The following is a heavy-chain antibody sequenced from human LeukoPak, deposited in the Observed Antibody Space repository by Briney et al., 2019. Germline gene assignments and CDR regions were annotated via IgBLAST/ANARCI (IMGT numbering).Heavy chain of an antibody. Sequence: GGSLRLSCAASGFTFSSYGMHWVRQAPGKGLEWVAFIRYDGSNKYYADSVKGRFTISRDNSKNTLYPQMDSLRAEDTAVYYCAKAPPSTVTTYFDYCYYYGMDVWGQGTTVTASS. D-gene: IGHD4-17*01. V-gene: IGHV3-30*02. CDR1: GFTFSSYG. CDR3: AKAPPSTVTTYFDYCYYYGMDV. CDR2: IRYDGSNK. J-gene: IGHJ6*02.